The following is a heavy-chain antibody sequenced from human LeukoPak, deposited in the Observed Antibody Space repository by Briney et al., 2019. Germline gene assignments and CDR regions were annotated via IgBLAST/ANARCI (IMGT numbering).Heavy chain of an antibody. D-gene: IGHD3-10*01. CDR1: GYTFTSYG. Sequence: GASVKVSCKASGYTFTSYGISWVRQAPGQGLEWMGWISAYNGNTNYAQKLQGRVTMTTDTSTSTAYMELRSLRSDDTAVYYCARDLEAFLFTMVRGVYYGYWGQGTLVTVSS. CDR2: ISAYNGNT. CDR3: ARDLEAFLFTMVRGVYYGY. J-gene: IGHJ4*02. V-gene: IGHV1-18*01.